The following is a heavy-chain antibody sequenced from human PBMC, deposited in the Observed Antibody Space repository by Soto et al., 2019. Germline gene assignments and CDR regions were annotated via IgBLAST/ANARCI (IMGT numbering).Heavy chain of an antibody. Sequence: QVQLQESGPGLVKPSGTLSLACAVSGDSISSNNWWIWVRQPPGKGLEWIGGIYHSGTTGYNPSFKSRGTISVDKSKNQCSLKLSSVTAADTAVYYCAGRRDGAGSLDYWGQGTLVTVS. CDR1: GDSISSNNW. J-gene: IGHJ4*02. V-gene: IGHV4-4*02. CDR2: IYHSGTT. CDR3: AGRRDGAGSLDY. D-gene: IGHD3-10*01.